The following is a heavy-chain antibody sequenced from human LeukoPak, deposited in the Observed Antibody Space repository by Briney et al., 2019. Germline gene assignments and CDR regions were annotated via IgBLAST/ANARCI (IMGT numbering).Heavy chain of an antibody. CDR1: GFTFSSYA. CDR2: ISGGGGST. D-gene: IGHD3-22*01. J-gene: IGHJ4*02. V-gene: IGHV3-23*01. Sequence: GGSLRLSCAASGFTFSSYAMSWVRQAPGKGREWVSAISGGGGSTYYADSVKGRFTISRDNSKNTLYLQMNRLRAEDTAVYYCAKDYTVVVIQYYFDFWGQGTLVTVSS. CDR3: AKDYTVVVIQYYFDF.